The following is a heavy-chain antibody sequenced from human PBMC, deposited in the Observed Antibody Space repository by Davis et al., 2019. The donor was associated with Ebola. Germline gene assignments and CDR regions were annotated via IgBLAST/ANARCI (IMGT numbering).Heavy chain of an antibody. D-gene: IGHD6-13*01. CDR2: ISYSGST. CDR3: ARFSSSWGSAFDY. Sequence: ETLSPTCTVSGGSFSSSNFYWGWIRQSPGKGLEWIGTISYSGSTYYNPSLKSRVTISVDTSKDQFSLKLSSVTAADTAVYYCARFSSSWGSAFDYWGRGTLVTVSS. J-gene: IGHJ4*02. CDR1: GGSFSSSNFY. V-gene: IGHV4-39*01.